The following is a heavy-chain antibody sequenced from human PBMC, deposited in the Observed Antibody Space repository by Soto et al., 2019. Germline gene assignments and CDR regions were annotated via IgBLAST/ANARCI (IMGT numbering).Heavy chain of an antibody. CDR3: ARGRRNWFDP. CDR1: GGSFSCYY. Sequence: SATLSLTCAVYGGSFSCYYWSWIRQPPGKGLEWIGEINHSGSTNYNPSLKSRVTISVDTSKNQFSLKLSSVTAADTAVYYCARGRRNWFDPWGQGTLVTVSS. J-gene: IGHJ5*02. CDR2: INHSGST. V-gene: IGHV4-34*01.